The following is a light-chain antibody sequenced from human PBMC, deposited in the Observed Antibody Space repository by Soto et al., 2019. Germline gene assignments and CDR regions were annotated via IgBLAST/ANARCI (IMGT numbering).Light chain of an antibody. CDR1: QSVGSD. CDR2: GAS. J-gene: IGKJ4*01. Sequence: EIVMTQSPGTLSVSPGARATLSSRASQSVGSDLAWYQQKPGKAPRLLIYGASSRATGIPDRFSGSGSGTDFTLTISRLEPEDFAVYYCQQYGSSLTFGGGTKVDIK. CDR3: QQYGSSLT. V-gene: IGKV3-20*01.